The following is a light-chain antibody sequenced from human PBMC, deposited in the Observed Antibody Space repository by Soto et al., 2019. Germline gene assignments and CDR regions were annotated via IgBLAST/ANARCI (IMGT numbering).Light chain of an antibody. CDR1: SSDVGAYNY. CDR2: EVS. Sequence: QSVLTQPASVSGSPGRSITISCTGTSSDVGAYNYVSWYQQHPGKAPKLMTYEVSNRPSGVSNRFSGSKSGNTASLTISGLQAEDEADYYCSSYTTTNTYVFGTGTKVTV. J-gene: IGLJ1*01. V-gene: IGLV2-14*01. CDR3: SSYTTTNTYV.